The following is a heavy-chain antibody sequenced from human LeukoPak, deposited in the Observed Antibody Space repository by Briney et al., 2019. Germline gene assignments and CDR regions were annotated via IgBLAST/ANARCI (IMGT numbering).Heavy chain of an antibody. CDR1: GFTFSTYT. CDR3: VYSGDYEKGY. J-gene: IGHJ4*02. CDR2: ITSSSSYI. Sequence: GGSLRLSCAASGFTFSTYTMNWVRQAPGKGLEWVSSITSSSSYIYYADSVKGRFTISRDNAKNSLYLQMNSLRAEDTAVYYCVYSGDYEKGYWGQGTLVTVSS. D-gene: IGHD4-17*01. V-gene: IGHV3-21*01.